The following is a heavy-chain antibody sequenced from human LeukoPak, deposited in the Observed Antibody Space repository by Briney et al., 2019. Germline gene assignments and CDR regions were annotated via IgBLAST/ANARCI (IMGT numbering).Heavy chain of an antibody. J-gene: IGHJ3*02. CDR1: GYTFTSYG. D-gene: IGHD3-9*01. CDR2: ISAYNGNT. CDR3: ARAPVYYDILTGPRGPDAFDI. Sequence: ASVKVSCKASGYTFTSYGISWVRQAPGQGLEWMGWISAYNGNTNYAQKLQGRVTMTTDTSTSTAYMELSSLRSEDTAVYYCARAPVYYDILTGPRGPDAFDIWGQGTMVTVSS. V-gene: IGHV1-18*01.